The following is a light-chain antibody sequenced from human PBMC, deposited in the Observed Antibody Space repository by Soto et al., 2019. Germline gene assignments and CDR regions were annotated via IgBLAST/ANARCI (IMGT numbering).Light chain of an antibody. V-gene: IGKV3-20*01. J-gene: IGKJ5*01. Sequence: EIVLTQSPGTLSLSPGERATLSCRASQSLGNTYLAWYQRKPGQAPRLLIYDASSRATDIPDRFSGSGAGNHFTHTISTLEPPDSAVNYCQQYGTLITFSQGTRLEIK. CDR3: QQYGTLIT. CDR1: QSLGNTY. CDR2: DAS.